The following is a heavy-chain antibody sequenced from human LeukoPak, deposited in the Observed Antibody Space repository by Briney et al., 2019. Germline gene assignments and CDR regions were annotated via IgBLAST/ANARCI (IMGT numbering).Heavy chain of an antibody. V-gene: IGHV3-30-3*01. J-gene: IGHJ4*02. D-gene: IGHD2/OR15-2a*01. CDR3: ARGVVRAVHFDY. Sequence: EGSLRLSRAASGFTFSSYAMHWVRQAPGKGLEWVAVISYDGSNKYYADSVKGRFTISRDNSKNTLYLQMNSLRAEDTAVYYCARGVVRAVHFDYWGQGTLVTVSS. CDR1: GFTFSSYA. CDR2: ISYDGSNK.